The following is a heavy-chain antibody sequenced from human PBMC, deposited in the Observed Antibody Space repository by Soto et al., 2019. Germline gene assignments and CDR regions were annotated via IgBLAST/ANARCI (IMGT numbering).Heavy chain of an antibody. V-gene: IGHV1-2*04. CDR3: SKAATVTDYYYYGMDV. Sequence: SVEVSCKASGYTFTSYGSSWARHAPGQGLEWMGWINPNNGSTNYAQKFQGWVTMTRDTSISTAYMELSRLRSDDTAVYYCSKAATVTDYYYYGMDVWGQGTTVTVSS. CDR1: GYTFTSYG. J-gene: IGHJ6*02. D-gene: IGHD4-17*01. CDR2: INPNNGST.